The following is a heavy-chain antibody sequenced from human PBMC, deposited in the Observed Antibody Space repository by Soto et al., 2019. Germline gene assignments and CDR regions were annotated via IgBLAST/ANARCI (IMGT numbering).Heavy chain of an antibody. D-gene: IGHD6-13*01. Sequence: PSQTLSLTCAISGASVSSNRAASHWIRQSPSIGLEWLGRTYSRSKWYNDYAVSVKCRITINPDGSKKQFSLQLNAVTPEDTAVYYCARSTDSSSWYNWVDPWGQGILVTVSA. V-gene: IGHV6-1*01. CDR1: GASVSSNRAA. CDR2: TYSRSKWYN. CDR3: ARSTDSSSWYNWVDP. J-gene: IGHJ5*02.